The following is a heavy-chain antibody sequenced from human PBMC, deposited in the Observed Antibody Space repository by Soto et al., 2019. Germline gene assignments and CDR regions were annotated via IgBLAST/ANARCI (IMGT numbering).Heavy chain of an antibody. J-gene: IGHJ4*02. CDR1: GFTFGDYA. CDR2: IRSKAYGGTT. V-gene: IGHV3-49*04. D-gene: IGHD5-12*01. CDR3: TSDIVATKTDY. Sequence: EVQLVESGGGLVQPGRSLRLSCTASGFTFGDYAMSWVRQAPGKGLEWVGFIRSKAYGGTTEYAASVKGRFTISRDNSKSIAYLRMNRLKTEDTAVYYCTSDIVATKTDYWGQGTLVTVSS.